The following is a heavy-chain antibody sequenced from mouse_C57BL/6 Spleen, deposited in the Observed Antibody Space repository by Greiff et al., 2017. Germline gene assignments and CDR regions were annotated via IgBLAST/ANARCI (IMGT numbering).Heavy chain of an antibody. CDR3: TRYYYGSSYPYYFDY. CDR1: GYTFTDYE. J-gene: IGHJ2*01. D-gene: IGHD1-1*01. Sequence: VKLQQSGAELVRPGASVTLSCKASGYTFTDYEMHWVKQTPVHGLEWIGAIDPETGGTAYNQKFKGKAILTADKSSSTAYMELRSLTSEDSAVYYCTRYYYGSSYPYYFDYWGQGTTLTVSS. CDR2: IDPETGGT. V-gene: IGHV1-15*01.